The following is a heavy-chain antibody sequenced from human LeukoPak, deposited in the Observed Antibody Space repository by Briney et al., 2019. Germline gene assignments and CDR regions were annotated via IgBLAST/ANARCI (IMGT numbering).Heavy chain of an antibody. CDR3: ATHSYSSRWFNYYYYYYTDV. D-gene: IGHD6-13*01. Sequence: SETLSLTCTVSGGSISSGGYYWSWIRQHPGKGLEWIGYIYYSGSTYYNPSLKSRVTISVDTSKNQFSLKLSSVTAADTAVYYCATHSYSSRWFNYYYYYYTDVWGKGTTVTVSS. J-gene: IGHJ6*03. V-gene: IGHV4-31*03. CDR1: GGSISSGGYY. CDR2: IYYSGST.